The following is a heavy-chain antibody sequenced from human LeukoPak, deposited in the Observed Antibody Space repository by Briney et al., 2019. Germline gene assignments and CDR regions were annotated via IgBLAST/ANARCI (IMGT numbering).Heavy chain of an antibody. Sequence: ASVKVSCKVSGYTLTELSMHRVRQAPGKGLEWMGGFDPEDGETIYAQKFQGRVTMTEDTSTDTAYMELSSLRSEDTAVYYCATESSFLRGVIRDLNWFDPWGQGTLVTVSS. CDR1: GYTLTELS. CDR2: FDPEDGET. CDR3: ATESSFLRGVIRDLNWFDP. V-gene: IGHV1-24*01. D-gene: IGHD3-10*01. J-gene: IGHJ5*02.